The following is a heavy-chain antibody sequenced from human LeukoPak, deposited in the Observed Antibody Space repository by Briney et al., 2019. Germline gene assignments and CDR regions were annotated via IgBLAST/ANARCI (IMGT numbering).Heavy chain of an antibody. CDR1: GGSISSYY. V-gene: IGHV4-59*01. CDR2: IYYSGST. Sequence: SETLSLTCTVSGGSISSYYWSWIRQPPGKGLEWIGYIYYSGSTNYNPSLKSRVTISVDTSKNQFSLRLSSVTAADTAVYYCARSIRGYSDVRGYMDVWGKGTTVTVSS. D-gene: IGHD5-18*01. J-gene: IGHJ6*03. CDR3: ARSIRGYSDVRGYMDV.